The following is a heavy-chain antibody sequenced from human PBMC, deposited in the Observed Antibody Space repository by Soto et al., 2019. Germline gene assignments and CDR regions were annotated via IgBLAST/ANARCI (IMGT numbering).Heavy chain of an antibody. V-gene: IGHV3-30*03. D-gene: IGHD6-19*01. CDR3: ARDVMWLAYFDC. CDR1: GFTFSTYG. J-gene: IGHJ4*02. Sequence: QVQLVESGGGVVQPGRSLRLSCAASGFTFSTYGMHWVRQAPGKGLEWVAVISYDGSSKYYADSVKGRFTISRDNSKNTLDLQMNSLRGEDTAVYYCARDVMWLAYFDCWGQGALVTVSS. CDR2: ISYDGSSK.